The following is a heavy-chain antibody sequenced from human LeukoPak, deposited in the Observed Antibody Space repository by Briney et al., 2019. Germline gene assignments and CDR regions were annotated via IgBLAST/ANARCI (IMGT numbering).Heavy chain of an antibody. CDR2: IYTSGST. Sequence: SETLSLTCTVSGGSISRYYWSWIRQPAGKGLEKIGRIYTSGSTNYNPSLKSRVTMSVDTSKNQFSLKLSSVTAADTAVYYCARGAFVAAAGRGGFDYWGQGTLVTVSS. J-gene: IGHJ4*02. D-gene: IGHD6-13*01. V-gene: IGHV4-4*07. CDR1: GGSISRYY. CDR3: ARGAFVAAAGRGGFDY.